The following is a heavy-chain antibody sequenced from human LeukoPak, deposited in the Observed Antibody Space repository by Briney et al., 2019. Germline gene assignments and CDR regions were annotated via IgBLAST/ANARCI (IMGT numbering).Heavy chain of an antibody. CDR2: IDNSGSI. Sequence: PSETLSLTCTVSGGSMSSGNYYWSWIRHPAGKGLEWIGRIDNSGSINYNPSLRSRVTISLDTSKNQFSLNLTSVTAADTAVYYCARRDWFDPWGQGTLVAVSS. CDR1: GGSMSSGNYY. J-gene: IGHJ5*02. CDR3: ARRDWFDP. V-gene: IGHV4-61*02.